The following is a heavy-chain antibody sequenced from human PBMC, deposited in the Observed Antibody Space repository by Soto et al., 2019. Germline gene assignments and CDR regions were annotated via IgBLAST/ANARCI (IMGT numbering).Heavy chain of an antibody. CDR2: ISYDGNNK. J-gene: IGHJ4*02. CDR3: ARGDYFDSSGYPFDY. V-gene: IGHV3-30-3*01. CDR1: GFIFSNFA. D-gene: IGHD3-22*01. Sequence: GGSLRLSCAASGFIFSNFAMHWVRQAPGKGLEWVAFISYDGNNKYYADSVKGQFTISRDNSKNTVYLQMQSLRAEDTALYYCARGDYFDSSGYPFDYWGQGTLVTVSS.